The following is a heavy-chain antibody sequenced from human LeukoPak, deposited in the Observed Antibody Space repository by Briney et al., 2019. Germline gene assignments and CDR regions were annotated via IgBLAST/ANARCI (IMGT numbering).Heavy chain of an antibody. Sequence: GGSLRLSCAGSGFTFSSYAMSWVRQAPGKGLGWVSPISGSGGAGKYYTDSVKGRFTVSRDNSRNTLYLPMNSLRAEDTAVYYCVKDRGGSPFYGMDVWGQGTTVTVSS. CDR1: GFTFSSYA. V-gene: IGHV3-23*01. D-gene: IGHD1-26*01. CDR2: ISGSGGAGK. CDR3: VKDRGGSPFYGMDV. J-gene: IGHJ6*02.